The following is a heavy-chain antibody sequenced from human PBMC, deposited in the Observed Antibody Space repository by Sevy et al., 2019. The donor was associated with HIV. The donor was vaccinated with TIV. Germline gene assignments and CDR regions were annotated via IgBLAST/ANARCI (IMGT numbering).Heavy chain of an antibody. D-gene: IGHD4-17*01. CDR2: IYQDGSEK. CDR3: AREGSYGDYRLSYYYGMDA. V-gene: IGHV3-7*01. J-gene: IGHJ6*02. Sequence: GGSLRLSCVASEFSFKSYWMTWVRQAPGKGLEWVANIYQDGSEKYYVDSVKGRFTISRDNAKNSLYLQMNSLRAEDTAVYYCAREGSYGDYRLSYYYGMDAWGQGTTVTVSS. CDR1: EFSFKSYW.